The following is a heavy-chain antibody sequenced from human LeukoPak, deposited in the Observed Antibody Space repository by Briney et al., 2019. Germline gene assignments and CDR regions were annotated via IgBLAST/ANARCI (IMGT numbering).Heavy chain of an antibody. D-gene: IGHD6-19*01. CDR1: GGSLSSYY. J-gene: IGHJ2*01. V-gene: IGHV4-34*01. CDR2: INHSGST. Sequence: SETLSLTCTVSGGSLSSYYWSWIRRPPGKGLEWIGEINHSGSTNYNPSLKSRVTISVDTSKNQFSLKLSSVTAADTAVYYCARRGSGSFDLWGRGTLVTVSS. CDR3: ARRGSGSFDL.